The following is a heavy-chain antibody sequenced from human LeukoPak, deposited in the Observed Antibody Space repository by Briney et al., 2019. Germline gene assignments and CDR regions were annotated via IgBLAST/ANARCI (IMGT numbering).Heavy chain of an antibody. Sequence: GGSLRLSCAASGFTFTSYSMNWVRQAPGKGLEWVSSISSSTYYIYYGDSVKGRFTISSDNAKNSLYLQMNSLRAEDTAVYYCARDRSPGNFDYWGQGTLVTVSS. CDR2: ISSSTYYI. CDR1: GFTFTSYS. J-gene: IGHJ4*02. D-gene: IGHD3-10*01. V-gene: IGHV3-21*01. CDR3: ARDRSPGNFDY.